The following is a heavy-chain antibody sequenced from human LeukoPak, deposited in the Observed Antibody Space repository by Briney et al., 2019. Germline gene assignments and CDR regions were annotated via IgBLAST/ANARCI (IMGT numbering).Heavy chain of an antibody. CDR1: GYTFTSYY. CDR2: INGGNTNT. D-gene: IGHD2-15*01. V-gene: IGHV1-3*01. J-gene: IGHJ3*02. Sequence: GASVKVSCKASGYTFTSYYMHWVRQAPGQRLEWMGWINGGNTNTKYSQKFQGRVTITRDTSATTGYMELSSLRSEDTAVYYCARDTCFGGTCFDDAFDIWGQGTMVTVSS. CDR3: ARDTCFGGTCFDDAFDI.